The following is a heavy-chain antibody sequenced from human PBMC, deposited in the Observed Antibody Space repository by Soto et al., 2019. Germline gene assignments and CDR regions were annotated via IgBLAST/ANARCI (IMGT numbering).Heavy chain of an antibody. CDR2: ISDSGDST. J-gene: IGHJ4*02. CDR1: GXIFNNYG. V-gene: IGHV3-23*01. Sequence: LRLSFKASGXIFNNYGMSWVRQAPGKGLEWVSGISDSGDSTYYADSMRGRFTISRDNSKNTLYLQMNSLRPEDTAMYYCVKDLYRSSTMPCLDHWGQGALVTVSS. CDR3: VKDLYRSSTMPCLDH. D-gene: IGHD2-2*01.